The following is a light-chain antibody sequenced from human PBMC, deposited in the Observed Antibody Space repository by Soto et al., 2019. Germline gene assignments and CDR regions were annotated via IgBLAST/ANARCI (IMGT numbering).Light chain of an antibody. CDR2: DAS. J-gene: IGKJ4*01. Sequence: DIQMTQSPSSLSASVGDRVTITCQASQNINNYLNWYQQKPGRAPKLLIYDASNLEAGVPSRFRGSGSGTDFTFTISRLQPEDIAVYYCQPYNNWPLTFGGGTKV. CDR3: QPYNNWPLT. CDR1: QNINNY. V-gene: IGKV1-33*01.